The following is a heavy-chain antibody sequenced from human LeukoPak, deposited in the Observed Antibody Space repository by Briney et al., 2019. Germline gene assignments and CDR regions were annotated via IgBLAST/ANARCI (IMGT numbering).Heavy chain of an antibody. CDR1: GYTFTGYY. D-gene: IGHD2-15*01. CDR2: VNPNNGGT. CDR3: ASGPSLGTTHPYFDY. V-gene: IGHV1-2*02. Sequence: ASVKVSCKVSGYTFTGYYMHWLRQAPGRGLEWMGWVNPNNGGTNYAQRFQGRVTMTRDTSISTAYMELSRLRFDDTAVYYCASGPSLGTTHPYFDYWGQGTLVTVSS. J-gene: IGHJ4*02.